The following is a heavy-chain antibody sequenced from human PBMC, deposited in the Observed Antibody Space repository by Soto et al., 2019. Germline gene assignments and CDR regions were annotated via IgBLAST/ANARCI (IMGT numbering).Heavy chain of an antibody. CDR2: ISGSGGST. Sequence: GWSLRLSFAASGFTFSSDAMSWFRHARVKGLEWVSAISGSGGSTYYADSVKGRFTISRDNSKNTLYLQMNSLRAEDTAVYYCAKEGEDYYDSKMFDPWGQGTLVTVSS. V-gene: IGHV3-23*01. D-gene: IGHD3-22*01. CDR1: GFTFSSDA. J-gene: IGHJ5*02. CDR3: AKEGEDYYDSKMFDP.